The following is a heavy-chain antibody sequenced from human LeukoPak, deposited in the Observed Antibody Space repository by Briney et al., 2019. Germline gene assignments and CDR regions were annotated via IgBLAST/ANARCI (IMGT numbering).Heavy chain of an antibody. D-gene: IGHD5-24*01. CDR2: INPNSGGT. J-gene: IGHJ4*02. CDR3: ARDGMATIADFDY. Sequence: ASVKVSCKAFGYTFTDYYIHWVRQAPGQGLEWMGWINPNSGGTNYAQKFQGRVTMTRDTSISTAYMELSRLRSDDTAVYYCARDGMATIADFDYWGQGTLVTVSS. CDR1: GYTFTDYY. V-gene: IGHV1-2*02.